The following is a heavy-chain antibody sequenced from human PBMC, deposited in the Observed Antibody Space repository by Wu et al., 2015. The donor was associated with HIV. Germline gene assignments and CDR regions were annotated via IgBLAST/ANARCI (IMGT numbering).Heavy chain of an antibody. Sequence: QVQLVQSGAEVKKPGASVKVSCKASGYTFTGYYMHWVRQAPGQGLEWMGWMNPKTGNTGYAQKFQGRVTMTRDNSISSAYMELSSLRSEDTAIYYCARQRAYSSGWYVYDYWGQGALVTVSS. V-gene: IGHV1-8*02. CDR2: MNPKTGNT. J-gene: IGHJ4*02. D-gene: IGHD6-19*01. CDR1: GYTFTGYY. CDR3: ARQRAYSSGWYVYDY.